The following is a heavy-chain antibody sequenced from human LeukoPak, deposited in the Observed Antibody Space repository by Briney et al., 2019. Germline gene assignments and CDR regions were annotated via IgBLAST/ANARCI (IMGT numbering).Heavy chain of an antibody. D-gene: IGHD3-22*01. CDR2: INHSGST. J-gene: IGHJ4*02. CDR1: GGSFSGYY. V-gene: IGHV4-34*01. CDR3: ARDHYYDSSGYFGY. Sequence: SETLSLACAVYGGSFSGYYWSWIRQPPGKGLEWIGEINHSGSTNYNPSLKSRVTISVDTSKNQFSLKLSSVTAADTAVYYCARDHYYDSSGYFGYWGQGTLVTVSS.